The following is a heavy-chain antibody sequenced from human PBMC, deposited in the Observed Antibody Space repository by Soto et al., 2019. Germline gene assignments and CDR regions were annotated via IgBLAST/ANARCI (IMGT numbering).Heavy chain of an antibody. V-gene: IGHV4-59*01. CDR2: IYYSGST. CDR1: GGSFSGYY. Sequence: PXXTLSLTCAVYGGSFSGYYSGWVQHPPGKGLEWIGYIYYSGSTNYNPSLKSRVTISVDTSKNQFSLKLGSVTDADSAGDYCARGRRGGGDCYQIAYVGQGTLVSVAS. CDR3: ARGRRGGGDCYQIAY. D-gene: IGHD2-21*02. J-gene: IGHJ4*02.